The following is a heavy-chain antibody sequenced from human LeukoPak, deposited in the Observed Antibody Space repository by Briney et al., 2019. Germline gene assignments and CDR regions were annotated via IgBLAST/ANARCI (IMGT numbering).Heavy chain of an antibody. CDR1: GYTFTSYY. CDR3: ARENYYGSGSRWFDP. D-gene: IGHD3-10*01. V-gene: IGHV1-46*01. J-gene: IGHJ5*02. Sequence: ASVKVPCKASGYTFTSYYMHWVRQAPGQGLEWMGIINPSGGSTSYAQKFQGRVTMTRDTSTSTVYMELSSLRSDDTAVYYCARENYYGSGSRWFDPWGQGTLVTVSS. CDR2: INPSGGST.